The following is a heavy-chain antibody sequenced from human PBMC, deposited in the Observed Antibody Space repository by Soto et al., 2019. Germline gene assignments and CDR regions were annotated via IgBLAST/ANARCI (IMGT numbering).Heavy chain of an antibody. V-gene: IGHV3-72*01. CDR3: TRDLLPSGWYPLDY. CDR1: GFTLSDHY. J-gene: IGHJ4*02. D-gene: IGHD6-19*01. Sequence: GGSLRLSXEGSGFTLSDHYMDWVRQAPGKGLEWVGRSRNRGNNYVTEYAASVKGRFTISRDDFKRIAYLQMNSLKTDDTAVHYCTRDLLPSGWYPLDYWGQGTLVTVSS. CDR2: SRNRGNNYVT.